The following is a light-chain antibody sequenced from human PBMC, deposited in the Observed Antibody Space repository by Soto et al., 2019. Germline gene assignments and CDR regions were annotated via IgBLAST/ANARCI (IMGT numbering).Light chain of an antibody. Sequence: NFMLTQPHSVSESPGKTVTISCTGSSGSIASSYVQWYQQRPGSAPTTVIYEDNKRPSGVPDRFSGSIDSSSNSASLTISGLKTEDEAYYYCQSYDSSIVVFGGGTKVTVL. J-gene: IGLJ2*01. CDR1: SGSIASSY. CDR2: EDN. V-gene: IGLV6-57*02. CDR3: QSYDSSIVV.